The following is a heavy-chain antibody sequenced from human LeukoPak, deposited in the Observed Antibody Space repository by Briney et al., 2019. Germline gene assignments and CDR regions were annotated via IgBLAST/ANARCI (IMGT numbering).Heavy chain of an antibody. CDR2: ISSSSSYI. V-gene: IGHV3-21*01. D-gene: IGHD2-15*01. CDR3: ARDRGPYCSGGSCLRSFDY. CDR1: GFTFSSYS. Sequence: GGSLRLSCADSGFTFSSYSMNWVRQAPGKGLEWVSSISSSSSYIYYADSVKGRFTISRDNAKNSLYLQMNSLRAEDTAVYNCARDRGPYCSGGSCLRSFDYWGQGTLVTVSS. J-gene: IGHJ4*02.